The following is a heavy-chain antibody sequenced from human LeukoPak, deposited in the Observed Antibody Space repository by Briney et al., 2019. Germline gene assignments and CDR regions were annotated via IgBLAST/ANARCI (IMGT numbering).Heavy chain of an antibody. D-gene: IGHD5-18*01. Sequence: GGSLRLSCAASGFTFSSYAMSWVRQAPGKGLEWVSAISGSVGRTYYAGSVKGRFTISRGNSKSTRYLQMNSLRAEDTAVYYCAKMGIQLWLLSFDYWGQGTLVTVSS. CDR2: ISGSVGRT. V-gene: IGHV3-23*01. J-gene: IGHJ4*02. CDR3: AKMGIQLWLLSFDY. CDR1: GFTFSSYA.